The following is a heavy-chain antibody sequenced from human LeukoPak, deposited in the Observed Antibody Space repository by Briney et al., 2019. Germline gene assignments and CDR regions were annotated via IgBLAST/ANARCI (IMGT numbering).Heavy chain of an antibody. J-gene: IGHJ4*02. D-gene: IGHD5-18*01. Sequence: GGSVRLSCAASGFTFSSYRMNWVRQAPGKGLEWVSSISSSSSYIYYADSVKGRFTISRDNAKNSLYLQMNSLRAEDTAVYYCASTLYSYGRFDYWGQGTLVTVS. CDR3: ASTLYSYGRFDY. CDR2: ISSSSSYI. V-gene: IGHV3-21*01. CDR1: GFTFSSYR.